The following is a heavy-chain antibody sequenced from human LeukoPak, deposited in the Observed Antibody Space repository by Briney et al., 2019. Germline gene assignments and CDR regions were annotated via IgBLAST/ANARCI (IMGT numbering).Heavy chain of an antibody. J-gene: IGHJ4*02. CDR2: ISYDGSNK. CDR3: AKHSIAAAGTAFDY. D-gene: IGHD6-13*01. V-gene: IGHV3-30*18. Sequence: GGSLRLSCAASGFTFSSYGMYWVRQAPGKGLEWVAVISYDGSNKYYADSVKGRFTISRDNSKNTLYLQMNSLRAEDTAVYYCAKHSIAAAGTAFDYWGQGTLVTVSS. CDR1: GFTFSSYG.